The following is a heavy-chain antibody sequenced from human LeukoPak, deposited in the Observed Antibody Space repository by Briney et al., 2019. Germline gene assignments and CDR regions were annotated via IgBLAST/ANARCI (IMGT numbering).Heavy chain of an antibody. D-gene: IGHD3-10*02. V-gene: IGHV3-23*01. CDR3: ARDLHYYVAMDV. Sequence: GGSLRLSCAASGFTFSSYEMNWVRQAQGKGLEWVSALGDNDGRTFYADSVKGRFTISRDNSKNTLYLQMNSLRAEDTALYYCARDLHYYVAMDVWGQGTTVTVSS. J-gene: IGHJ6*02. CDR2: LGDNDGRT. CDR1: GFTFSSYE.